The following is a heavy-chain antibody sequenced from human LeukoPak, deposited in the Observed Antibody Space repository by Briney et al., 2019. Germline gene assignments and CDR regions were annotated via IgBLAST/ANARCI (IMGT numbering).Heavy chain of an antibody. D-gene: IGHD3-10*01. CDR1: GFTFSSYA. J-gene: IGHJ4*02. V-gene: IGHV3-23*01. CDR2: ITSSGDGT. Sequence: PGGSLRLSCAASGFTFSSYAMMWVRQAPGKRLEWISSITSSGDGTYYAESVRGRFTISRDNSENTLYLQVNSLRVEDTAVYFCVKGFVHPTYYFDYWGQGTLVTVSS. CDR3: VKGFVHPTYYFDY.